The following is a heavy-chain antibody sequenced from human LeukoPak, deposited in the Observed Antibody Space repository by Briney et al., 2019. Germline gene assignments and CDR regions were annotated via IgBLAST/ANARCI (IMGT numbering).Heavy chain of an antibody. V-gene: IGHV4-39*01. D-gene: IGHD1-26*01. Sequence: SETLSLTCTVSGGSISSSSYYWGWIRQPPGKGLEWIGSIYYSGSTYYNPSLKSRVTISVGTSKNQFSLKLSSVTAADTAVYYCATYSGSLGGYFDYWGRGTLVTVSS. CDR1: GGSISSSSYY. J-gene: IGHJ4*02. CDR3: ATYSGSLGGYFDY. CDR2: IYYSGST.